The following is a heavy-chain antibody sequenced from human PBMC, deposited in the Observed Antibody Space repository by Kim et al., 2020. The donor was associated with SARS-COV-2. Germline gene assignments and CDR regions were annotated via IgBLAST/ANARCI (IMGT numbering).Heavy chain of an antibody. Sequence: GGSLRLSCEASGFTLSKNWMTWVRQAPGKGLEWVARIKQEATESTYLDSVKGRFTIFRDNTKKSMYLKMNSLRVEDTAIYYCARIRGGLTLVRGKISSLYVGMYVGDRATTATLSS. CDR3: ARIRGGLTLVRGKISSLYVGMYV. V-gene: IGHV3-7*01. J-gene: IGHJ6*02. CDR1: GFTLSKNW. D-gene: IGHD3-10*01. CDR2: IKQEATES.